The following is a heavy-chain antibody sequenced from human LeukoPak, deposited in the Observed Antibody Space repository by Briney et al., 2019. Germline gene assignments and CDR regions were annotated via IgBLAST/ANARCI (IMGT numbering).Heavy chain of an antibody. Sequence: SETLSLTCTVSGGSISSYYWSWIRQPAGKGLEWIGRIYTSGSTNYNPSLKSRVTMSVDTSKNQFSLKLSSVTAADTAVYYCARSLKGAAAGFFDYWGQGTLVTVSS. J-gene: IGHJ4*02. V-gene: IGHV4-4*07. CDR3: ARSLKGAAAGFFDY. CDR2: IYTSGST. D-gene: IGHD6-13*01. CDR1: GGSISSYY.